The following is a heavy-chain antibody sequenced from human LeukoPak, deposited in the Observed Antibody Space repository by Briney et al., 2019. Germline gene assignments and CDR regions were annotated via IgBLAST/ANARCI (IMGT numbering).Heavy chain of an antibody. CDR3: ARNFIAAADFDY. Sequence: SQTLSLTCTVSGGSISSGDYYWSWIRQPPGKGLEWIGYIYYSGSTYYNPSLKSRVTISVDTSKNQFSLKLSSVTAADTAVYYCARNFIAAADFDYWGQGTLVTVSS. V-gene: IGHV4-30-4*08. J-gene: IGHJ4*02. D-gene: IGHD6-13*01. CDR2: IYYSGST. CDR1: GGSISSGDYY.